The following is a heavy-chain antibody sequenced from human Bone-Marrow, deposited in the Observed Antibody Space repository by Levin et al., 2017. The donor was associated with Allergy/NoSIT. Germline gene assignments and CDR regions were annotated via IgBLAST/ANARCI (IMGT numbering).Heavy chain of an antibody. CDR1: GILFSSYD. CDR3: ASWAMYHYDRSSFDYFYYAMDV. J-gene: IGHJ6*02. V-gene: IGHV3-21*01. CDR2: ISAGGNYI. Sequence: GESLKISCAASGILFSSYDMNWVRQAPGKGLEWVSSISAGGNYIYYADSVKGRFTISRDNAKNSLFLQMNSLRAEDTAVYYCASWAMYHYDRSSFDYFYYAMDVWGQGTTVTVSS. D-gene: IGHD3-22*01.